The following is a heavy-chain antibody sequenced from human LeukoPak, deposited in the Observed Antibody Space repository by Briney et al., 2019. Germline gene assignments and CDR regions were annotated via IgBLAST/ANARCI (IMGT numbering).Heavy chain of an antibody. CDR2: TYYRSKWHS. D-gene: IGHD3-10*01. Sequence: SQTLSLTCAISGDSVSSNSAAWNWIRQSPSRGLQWLGRTYYRSKWHSYYAPSVKSRITINPDTSKNQFSLQLKSVTPEDTAVYYCARMVGLVSDYWGQGTLVTVSS. V-gene: IGHV6-1*01. J-gene: IGHJ4*02. CDR3: ARMVGLVSDY. CDR1: GDSVSSNSAA.